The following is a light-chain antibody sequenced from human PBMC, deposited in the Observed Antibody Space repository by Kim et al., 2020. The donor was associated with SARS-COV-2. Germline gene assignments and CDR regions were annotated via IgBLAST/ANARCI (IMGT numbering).Light chain of an antibody. Sequence: DIQMTQSPSTLSASVGDRVTITCRASKSISTWLAWYQQKPGKAPKLQIYKASSLESGVPLRFSGSGSGTEFTLTVSSLQPDDFATYYCQQYNTYPWTFGQGTKVDIK. CDR1: KSISTW. J-gene: IGKJ1*01. CDR2: KAS. V-gene: IGKV1-5*03. CDR3: QQYNTYPWT.